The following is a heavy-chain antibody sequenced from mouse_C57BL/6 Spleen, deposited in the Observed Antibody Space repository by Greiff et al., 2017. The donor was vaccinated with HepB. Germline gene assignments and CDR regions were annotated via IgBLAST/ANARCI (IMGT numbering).Heavy chain of an antibody. V-gene: IGHV3-2*02. Sequence: DVKLQESGPGLVKPSQSLSLTCTVTGYSITSGYGWNWIRQFPGNKLEWMGYISYSGSTNYNQSLKSRIPITPDTSKNQFFLQVKAVTTEDTATYYCARTARIKYWGQGTTLTVSS. D-gene: IGHD1-2*01. CDR3: ARTARIKY. J-gene: IGHJ2*01. CDR1: GYSITSGYG. CDR2: ISYSGST.